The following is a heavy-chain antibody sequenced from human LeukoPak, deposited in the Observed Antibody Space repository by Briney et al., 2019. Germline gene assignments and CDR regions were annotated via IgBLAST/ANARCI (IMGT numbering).Heavy chain of an antibody. D-gene: IGHD4-17*01. Sequence: PGGSLRLSCAVSGFTISSYWMLWVRQAPGKGLVWVSRLNGDGSSTNYADSVRGRFTISRDNAKNTLYLQMNSLRAEDTAVYYCTRDATVTMGSWFDPWGQGTLVTVSS. CDR3: TRDATVTMGSWFDP. CDR1: GFTISSYW. V-gene: IGHV3-74*01. J-gene: IGHJ5*02. CDR2: LNGDGSST.